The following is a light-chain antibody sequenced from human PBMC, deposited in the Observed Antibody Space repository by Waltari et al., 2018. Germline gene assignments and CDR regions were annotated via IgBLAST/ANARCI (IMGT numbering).Light chain of an antibody. V-gene: IGKV2-28*01. CDR1: QSLLHRNGYNY. Sequence: IVMTQSPLSLTVTPGAPASISCRSSQSLLHRNGYNYLDWYLQKAGQSPQLLIYWGSNRASGVPDRFSGSGSGTDFTLKISRVEAEDVGVYYCMEALQMPFFGQGTRLEIK. CDR2: WGS. J-gene: IGKJ5*01. CDR3: MEALQMPF.